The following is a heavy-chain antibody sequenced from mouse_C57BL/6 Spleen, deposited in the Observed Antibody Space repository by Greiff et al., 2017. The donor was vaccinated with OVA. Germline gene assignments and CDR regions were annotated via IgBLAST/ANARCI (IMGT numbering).Heavy chain of an antibody. CDR2: INPSTGGT. J-gene: IGHJ3*01. Sequence: EVQLQQSGPELVKPGASVKISCKASGYSFTGYYMNWVKQSPEKSLEWIGEINPSTGGTTYNQKFKAKATLTVDKSSSTAYMQLKSLTSEDSAVYYCARPGREYDEAGFAYWGQGTLVTVSA. D-gene: IGHD2-14*01. CDR3: ARPGREYDEAGFAY. V-gene: IGHV1-42*01. CDR1: GYSFTGYY.